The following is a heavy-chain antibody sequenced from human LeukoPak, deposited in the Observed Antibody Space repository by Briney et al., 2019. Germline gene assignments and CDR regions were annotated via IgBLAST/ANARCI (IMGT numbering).Heavy chain of an antibody. J-gene: IGHJ4*02. CDR3: ARFYGDNSGYFDY. CDR1: GGSLSNGYYY. Sequence: PSETLSLTCTVSGGSLSNGYYYWSWIRQPPGRGLEWIGYIYYSGSSYYNPSLKSRVTISVDTSKNQFSLELSSVTAADTAVYYCARFYGDNSGYFDYWGQGTLVTVSS. V-gene: IGHV4-30-4*01. D-gene: IGHD4-23*01. CDR2: IYYSGSS.